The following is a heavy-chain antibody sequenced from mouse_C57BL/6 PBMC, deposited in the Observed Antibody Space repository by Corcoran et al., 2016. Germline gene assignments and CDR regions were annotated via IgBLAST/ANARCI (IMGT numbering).Heavy chain of an antibody. CDR2: INTYSGVP. CDR3: ARLTANDGLY. D-gene: IGHD2-3*01. V-gene: IGHV9-3*01. J-gene: IGHJ2*02. CDR1: GYTFTTYG. Sequence: QIQLVQSGPELKKPGETVKISCKASGYTFTTYGMSWVKQAPGKGLRWMGWINTYSGVPTYADDFKGRFAFSLETSASTAYLQFNNLKNEDTATYFCARLTANDGLYWGQGTSLTVSS.